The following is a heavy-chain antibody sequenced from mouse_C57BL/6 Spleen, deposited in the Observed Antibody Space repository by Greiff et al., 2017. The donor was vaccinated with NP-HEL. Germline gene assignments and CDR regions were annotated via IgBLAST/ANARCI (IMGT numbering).Heavy chain of an antibody. D-gene: IGHD3-2*02. CDR2: IYPRSGNT. Sequence: VMLVESGAELARPGASVKLSCKASGYTFTSYGISWVKQRTGQGLEWIGEIYPRSGNTYYNEKFKGKATLTADKSSSTAYMELRSLTSEDSAVYFCARAAQSAMDYWGQGTSVTVSS. CDR1: GYTFTSYG. V-gene: IGHV1-81*01. CDR3: ARAAQSAMDY. J-gene: IGHJ4*01.